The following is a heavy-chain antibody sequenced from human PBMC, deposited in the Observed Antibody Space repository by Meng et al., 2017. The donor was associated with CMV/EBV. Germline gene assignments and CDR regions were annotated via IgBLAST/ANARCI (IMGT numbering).Heavy chain of an antibody. CDR3: ARIPGGYCSSTSCYVFDY. V-gene: IGHV4-4*02. CDR1: ISSSDW. J-gene: IGHJ4*02. CDR2: IYHSGST. Sequence: ISSSDWWSWARQPPGKGLEWIGEIYHSGSTNYNPSLKSRVTISVDKSKNQFSLKLSSVTAADTAVYYCARIPGGYCSSTSCYVFDYWGQGTLVTVSS. D-gene: IGHD2-2*01.